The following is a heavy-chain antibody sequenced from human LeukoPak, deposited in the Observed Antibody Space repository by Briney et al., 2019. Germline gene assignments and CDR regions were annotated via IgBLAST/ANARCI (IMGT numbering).Heavy chain of an antibody. V-gene: IGHV7-4-1*02. CDR3: ARDLPDHPDPDSDY. D-gene: IGHD3-3*01. CDR2: INTNTGNP. J-gene: IGHJ4*02. CDR1: GYTFTSYA. Sequence: ASVKVSCKASGYTFTSYAMNWVRQAPGQGLEWMGWINTNTGNPTYAQGFTGRFVFSLDTSVSTAYLQISSLKAEDTAVYYCARDLPDHPDPDSDYWGQGTLVTVSS.